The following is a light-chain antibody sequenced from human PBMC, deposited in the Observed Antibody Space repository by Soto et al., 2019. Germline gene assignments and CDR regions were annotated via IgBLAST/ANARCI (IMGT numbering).Light chain of an antibody. CDR1: SGHSSYT. J-gene: IGLJ3*02. V-gene: IGLV4-69*01. Sequence: QLVLTQSPSASASLGASVKLTCTLSSGHSSYTIAWHQQQPEKGPRYLMKLNSDGSHRKGDGIPDRFSGSSSGAERYLTISSLQSEDEADYYCQTWGTRVFGGGTKVTVL. CDR2: LNSDGSH. CDR3: QTWGTRV.